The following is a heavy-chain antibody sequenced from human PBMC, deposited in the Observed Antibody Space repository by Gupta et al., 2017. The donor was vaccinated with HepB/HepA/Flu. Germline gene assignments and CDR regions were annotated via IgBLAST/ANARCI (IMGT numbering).Heavy chain of an antibody. CDR2: ISWNSGSI. V-gene: IGHV3-9*01. CDR1: GFTFDDYA. J-gene: IGHJ4*02. D-gene: IGHD6-19*01. Sequence: EVQLVESGGGLVQPGRSLRLSCAASGFTFDDYAMHWVRQAPGKGLEWCSGISWNSGSIGYADSVKGRFTISRDNAKNSLYLQMNSLRAEDTALYYCAKDMRLGDYWGQGTLVTGSS. CDR3: AKDMRLGDY.